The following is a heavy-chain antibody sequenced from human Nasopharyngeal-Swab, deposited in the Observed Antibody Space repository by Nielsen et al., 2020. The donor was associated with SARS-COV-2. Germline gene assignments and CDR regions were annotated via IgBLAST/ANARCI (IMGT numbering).Heavy chain of an antibody. V-gene: IGHV5-51*01. Sequence: QVPCQGSGYSFPNYWIGWVRQMPGKGLEWVGIIYPGDSETRYSPPFEGQVTISVDKSISTAYLQWSSLKASDTAMHYCARVQGYCTGGSCYSVFYYFAMDVWGQGTTVTVSS. CDR1: GYSFPNYW. D-gene: IGHD2-15*01. CDR3: ARVQGYCTGGSCYSVFYYFAMDV. J-gene: IGHJ6*02. CDR2: IYPGDSET.